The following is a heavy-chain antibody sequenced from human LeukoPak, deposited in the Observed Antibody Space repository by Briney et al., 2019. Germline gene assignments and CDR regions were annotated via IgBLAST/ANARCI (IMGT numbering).Heavy chain of an antibody. CDR2: IYYSGST. J-gene: IGHJ2*01. Sequence: SETLSLTCTVSGDSISSSSYYWGWIRQPPGKGLEWIGSIYYSGSTSYNPSLKSRVTISVDTSKNQFSLKLSSVTAADTAVYYCARGVTMIVVVIHDWYFDLWGRGTLVTVSS. V-gene: IGHV4-39*01. D-gene: IGHD3-22*01. CDR3: ARGVTMIVVVIHDWYFDL. CDR1: GDSISSSSYY.